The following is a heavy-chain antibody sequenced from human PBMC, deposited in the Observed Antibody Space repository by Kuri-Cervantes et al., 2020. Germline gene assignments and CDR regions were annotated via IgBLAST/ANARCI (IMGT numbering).Heavy chain of an antibody. CDR2: INPNSGGT. V-gene: IGHV1-2*02. CDR3: ARGGGMDV. Sequence: VSVKVSCKASGYTFTSYGISWVRQAPGQGLEWMGWINPNSGGTNYAQKFQGRVTMTRDTSISTAYMELSRLRSDDTAVYYCARGGGMDVWGQGTTVTISS. CDR1: GYTFTSYG. J-gene: IGHJ6*02.